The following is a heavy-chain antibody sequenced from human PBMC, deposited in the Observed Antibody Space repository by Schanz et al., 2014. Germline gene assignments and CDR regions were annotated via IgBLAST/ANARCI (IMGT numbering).Heavy chain of an antibody. CDR3: VRDSFVAFDY. Sequence: EVQLVESGGGLVQPGGSLRLSCAASGFTFSSNSMNWVRQAPGKGLEWISYIGSSSSRIDHADSVKGRFTISRDNAKNSGFLQMNSLRAEDTAVYYCVRDSFVAFDYWGQGTLVTVSS. V-gene: IGHV3-48*01. CDR2: IGSSSSRI. D-gene: IGHD3-3*01. CDR1: GFTFSSNS. J-gene: IGHJ4*02.